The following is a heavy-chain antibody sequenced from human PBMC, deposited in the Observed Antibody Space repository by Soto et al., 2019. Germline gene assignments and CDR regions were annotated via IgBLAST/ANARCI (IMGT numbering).Heavy chain of an antibody. CDR3: ARCLADYAYGMDV. Sequence: SETLSLTCTVSGGSISSGGYYWSWIRQHPGKGLEWIGYIYYSGSTYYNPSLKSRVTISVDTSKNQFSLKLSSVTAADTAVYYCARCLADYAYGMDVWGQGTTVTVSS. CDR2: IYYSGST. V-gene: IGHV4-31*03. CDR1: GGSISSGGYY. J-gene: IGHJ6*02.